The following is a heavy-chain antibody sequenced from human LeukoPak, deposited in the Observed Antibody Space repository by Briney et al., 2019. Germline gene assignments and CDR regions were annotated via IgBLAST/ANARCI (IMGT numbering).Heavy chain of an antibody. V-gene: IGHV4-4*02. Sequence: SGTLSLTCAVSGGSISSSNWWSWVRQPPGKGLEWIGEIYHSGSTNYNPSLKSRVTISVDTSKNQFSLKLSSVTAADTAVYYCARHELRWYLDAFDIWGQGTMVTVSS. CDR3: ARHELRWYLDAFDI. CDR2: IYHSGST. D-gene: IGHD4-23*01. CDR1: GGSISSSNW. J-gene: IGHJ3*02.